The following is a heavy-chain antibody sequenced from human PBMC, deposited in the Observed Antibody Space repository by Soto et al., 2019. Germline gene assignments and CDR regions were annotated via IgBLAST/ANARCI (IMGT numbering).Heavy chain of an antibody. Sequence: EVQLLESVGGLVQPGGSLRLSCAASGFTFSSYAMKWVRQAPGKGLEWVSLIGESGTPTYYADSVKGRFTISRDNSGNTLFLEMYSLGAEDTAVYYCARYIPGVRYYGMDVWGQGTTVTVSS. CDR1: GFTFSSYA. V-gene: IGHV3-23*01. D-gene: IGHD2-2*01. CDR2: IGESGTPT. J-gene: IGHJ6*02. CDR3: ARYIPGVRYYGMDV.